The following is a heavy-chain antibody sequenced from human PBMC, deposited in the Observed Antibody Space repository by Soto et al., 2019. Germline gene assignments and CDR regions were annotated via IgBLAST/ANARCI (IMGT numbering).Heavy chain of an antibody. CDR1: GFTFSSYW. CDR2: IKQDGSEK. CDR3: ASQKGDIAPGEY. V-gene: IGHV3-7*01. Sequence: PGGSLRLSCAASGFTFSSYWMSWVRQAPGKGLEWVANIKQDGSEKYYVDSVKGRFTISRDDSKSTLYLQMNSLRAEDTALYYCASQKGDIAPGEYWGEGTVVTVPS. D-gene: IGHD2-21*02. J-gene: IGHJ4*02.